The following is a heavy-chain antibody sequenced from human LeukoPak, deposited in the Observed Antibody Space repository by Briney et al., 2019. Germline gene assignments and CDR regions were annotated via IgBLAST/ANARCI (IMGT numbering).Heavy chain of an antibody. J-gene: IGHJ6*02. Sequence: SETLSLTCAVYGXSFSGHYRSWIRQPPGKGLEWIGEINHSGSTNYNPSLKSRVTISVDTSKNQFSLKLSSVTAADTAVYYRARGDIVVVPAALVVWGQGTTVTVSS. CDR3: ARGDIVVVPAALVV. CDR2: INHSGST. D-gene: IGHD2-2*01. CDR1: GXSFSGHY. V-gene: IGHV4-34*01.